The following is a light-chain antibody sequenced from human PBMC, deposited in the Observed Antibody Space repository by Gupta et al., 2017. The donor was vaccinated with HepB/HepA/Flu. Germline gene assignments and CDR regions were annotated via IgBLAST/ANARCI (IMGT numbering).Light chain of an antibody. CDR2: GNS. V-gene: IGLV1-40*01. Sequence: QSVLTQPPSVSGAPGQRVTISRPGSSSNIGAGYDVHWYQQLPGTAPKLLIYGNSNRPSGVPDRFSGSKSGTSASLAITGLQAEDEADYYCQSYDSSLSHVVFGGGTKLTVL. J-gene: IGLJ2*01. CDR3: QSYDSSLSHVV. CDR1: SSNIGAGYD.